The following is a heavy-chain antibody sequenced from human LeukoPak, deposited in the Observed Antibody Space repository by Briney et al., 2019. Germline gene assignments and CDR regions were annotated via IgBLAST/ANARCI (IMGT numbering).Heavy chain of an antibody. CDR3: ARGRLRNSVTTVNWFGP. Sequence: ASVKVSCKASGYTFTSYDINWVRQATGQGLEWMGWMNPNSGNTGYAQKFQGRVTMTRNTSISTAYMELSSLRSEDTAVYYCARGRLRNSVTTVNWFGPWGQGTLVTVSS. V-gene: IGHV1-8*01. J-gene: IGHJ5*02. CDR1: GYTFTSYD. CDR2: MNPNSGNT. D-gene: IGHD4-17*01.